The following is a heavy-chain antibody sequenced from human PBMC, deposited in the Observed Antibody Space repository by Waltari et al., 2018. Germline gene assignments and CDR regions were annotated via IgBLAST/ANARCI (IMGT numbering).Heavy chain of an antibody. CDR1: GGSFSGYY. CDR2: INHSGST. Sequence: QVQLQQWGAGLLKPSETLSLTCAVYGGSFSGYYWSWIRQPPGKGLEWIGEINHSGSTNYNPSLKSRVTISVDTSKNQFSLKLSSVTAADTAVYYCATFFYGDAFDIWGQGTMVTVSS. CDR3: ATFFYGDAFDI. V-gene: IGHV4-34*01. D-gene: IGHD4-17*01. J-gene: IGHJ3*02.